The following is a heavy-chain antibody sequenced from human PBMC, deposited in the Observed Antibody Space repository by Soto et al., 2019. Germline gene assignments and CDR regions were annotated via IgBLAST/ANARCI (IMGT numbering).Heavy chain of an antibody. J-gene: IGHJ5*02. CDR2: IYHSGST. CDR1: GDSINSVDHY. V-gene: IGHV4-30-4*01. CDR3: ARIPWETENNWLDP. Sequence: PSETLSLTCTVSGDSINSVDHYWSWIRQPPGKGLEWMGYIYHSGSTHYNPSLNSRLTISIDTSTNRFSLNLTSVTAADTAVYFCARIPWETENNWLDPWGQGALVTVYS. D-gene: IGHD1-26*01.